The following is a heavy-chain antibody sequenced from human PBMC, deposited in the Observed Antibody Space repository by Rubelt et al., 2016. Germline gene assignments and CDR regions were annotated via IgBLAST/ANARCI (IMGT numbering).Heavy chain of an antibody. CDR1: GGSISDYY. CDR3: ARAYGSWYVGHYFDY. Sequence: QLHLQESGPGLVKPSETLSLTCTVSGGSISDYYWNWIRQAPGQGLELIGYIYYSGSTNYNPSLKSRITMSVDTSKNQFSLNLSSVTAADTAVYYCARAYGSWYVGHYFDYWGQGTLVTVSS. CDR2: IYYSGST. J-gene: IGHJ4*02. V-gene: IGHV4-59*12. D-gene: IGHD6-13*01.